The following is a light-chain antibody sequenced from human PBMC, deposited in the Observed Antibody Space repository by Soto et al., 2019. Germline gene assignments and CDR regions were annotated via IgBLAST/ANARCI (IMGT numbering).Light chain of an antibody. CDR3: QQSSSTPRT. Sequence: DIRVTQSPSALSASVGDRVTITCRASQSIAGYLNWYQQKPGTAPNLLIYAASSLQSGVPSRFSGSGSGTDFTLTISSLQPEDFATYYCQQSSSTPRTFGQGTKVEI. CDR1: QSIAGY. V-gene: IGKV1-39*01. CDR2: AAS. J-gene: IGKJ1*01.